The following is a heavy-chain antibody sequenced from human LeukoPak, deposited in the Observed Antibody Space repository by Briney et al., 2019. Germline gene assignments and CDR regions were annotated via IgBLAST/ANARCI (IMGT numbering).Heavy chain of an antibody. Sequence: PGGSLRLSCAASGSTFSSYGMHWVRQAPGKGLEWEAVIWYDGSNKYYADSVKGRFTISRDNSKNTLYLQMNSLRAEDTAVYYCARDYDILTGYPTYYFDYWGQGTLVTVSS. CDR2: IWYDGSNK. CDR1: GSTFSSYG. V-gene: IGHV3-33*01. J-gene: IGHJ4*02. D-gene: IGHD3-9*01. CDR3: ARDYDILTGYPTYYFDY.